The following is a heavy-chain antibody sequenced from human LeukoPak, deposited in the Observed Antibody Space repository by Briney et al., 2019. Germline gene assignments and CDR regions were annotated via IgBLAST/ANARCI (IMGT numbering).Heavy chain of an antibody. J-gene: IGHJ4*02. CDR1: GGSISSFY. CDR2: IYTSGTT. CDR3: ARLRAAAGPYYFDY. V-gene: IGHV4-4*07. Sequence: PSETLSLTCAVSGGSISSFYWSWIRQPAGKGLEGIGRIYTSGTTNYNPSLKSRVTMSVDTSKNQFSLKLSSVTAADTAVYYRARLRAAAGPYYFDYWGQGTLATVSS. D-gene: IGHD6-13*01.